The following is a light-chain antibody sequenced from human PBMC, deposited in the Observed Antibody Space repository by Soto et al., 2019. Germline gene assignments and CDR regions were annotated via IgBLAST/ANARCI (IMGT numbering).Light chain of an antibody. CDR2: DAS. CDR3: HQRAGWPPT. J-gene: IGKJ4*01. CDR1: HTISSSY. Sequence: ERVVTRSRGTLYLSEGERATLSCRASHTISSSYLAWYQQKPGQAPSLLIYDASNRASDIPDRFSGSGSGTDFTLTISSLEPEDFAVYYCHQRAGWPPTFGGGTKVDIK. V-gene: IGKV3D-20*02.